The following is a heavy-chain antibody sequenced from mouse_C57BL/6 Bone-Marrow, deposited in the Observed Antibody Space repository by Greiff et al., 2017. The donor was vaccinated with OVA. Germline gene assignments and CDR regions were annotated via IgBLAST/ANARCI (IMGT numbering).Heavy chain of an antibody. CDR2: IDPSDSYT. Sequence: QVQLQQPGAELVRPGTSVKLSCKASGYTFTSYWMHWVKQRPGQGLEWIGVIDPSDSYTNYNQKFKGKATLTVDTSSSTAYMQLSRLTSEDSAVYYCAKYYGFAYWGQGTLVTVSA. D-gene: IGHD1-1*01. CDR3: AKYYGFAY. V-gene: IGHV1-59*01. J-gene: IGHJ3*01. CDR1: GYTFTSYW.